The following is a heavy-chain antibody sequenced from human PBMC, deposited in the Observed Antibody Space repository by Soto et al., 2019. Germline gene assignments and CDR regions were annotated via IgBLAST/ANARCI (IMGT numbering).Heavy chain of an antibody. V-gene: IGHV3-23*01. J-gene: IGHJ4*02. CDR1: GFAFSDYA. Sequence: GGSLRLSCAASGFAFSDYAMNWVRQAPGKGLEWVSAISGGAGDTYYADSVKGRFTISRDNSKNTLYLQMKSLRAEDTAVYFCAKSSRITLVRGVTDYRGQGTLVTVSS. D-gene: IGHD3-10*01. CDR2: ISGGAGDT. CDR3: AKSSRITLVRGVTDY.